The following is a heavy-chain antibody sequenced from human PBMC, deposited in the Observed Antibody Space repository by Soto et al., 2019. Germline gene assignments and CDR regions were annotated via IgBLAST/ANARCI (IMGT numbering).Heavy chain of an antibody. Sequence: QVQLVESGGGVVQPGRSLRLSCAASGFTFSSYGMHWVRQAPGKGLEWVAVIWYDGSNKYYADSVKGRFTISRDNSKNTLYPQMNSLRAEDTAVYYCARDPRYYGSGSYLSYWGQGTLVTVSS. CDR1: GFTFSSYG. CDR2: IWYDGSNK. J-gene: IGHJ4*02. D-gene: IGHD3-10*01. CDR3: ARDPRYYGSGSYLSY. V-gene: IGHV3-33*01.